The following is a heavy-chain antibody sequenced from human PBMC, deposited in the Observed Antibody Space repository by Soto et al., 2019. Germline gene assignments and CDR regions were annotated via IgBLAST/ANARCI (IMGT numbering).Heavy chain of an antibody. CDR2: IYPGDSDT. CDR3: ARHAYSSDLHYFDY. D-gene: IGHD6-19*01. J-gene: IGHJ4*02. CDR1: GYSFNNYW. V-gene: IGHV5-51*01. Sequence: GESLKISCKGSGYSFNNYWIGWVRQMPGKGLERMAIIYPGDSDTRYSPSFQGQVTISADKSSSTAYLQWSSLKASDTAMYYCARHAYSSDLHYFDYWGQGTLVTVSS.